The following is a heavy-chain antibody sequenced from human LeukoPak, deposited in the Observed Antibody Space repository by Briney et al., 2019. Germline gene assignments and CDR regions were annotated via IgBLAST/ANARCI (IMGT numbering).Heavy chain of an antibody. CDR1: GGSISSYY. V-gene: IGHV4-4*07. CDR3: ARDQPPAATRTPMDV. D-gene: IGHD2-2*01. CDR2: IYTSGST. J-gene: IGHJ6*04. Sequence: SETLSHTCTVSGGSISSYYWSWIRQPAGKGLEWIGRIYTSGSTNYNPSLKSRVTMSVDTSKNQFSLKLSSVTAADTAVYYCARDQPPAATRTPMDVWGKGTTVTVSS.